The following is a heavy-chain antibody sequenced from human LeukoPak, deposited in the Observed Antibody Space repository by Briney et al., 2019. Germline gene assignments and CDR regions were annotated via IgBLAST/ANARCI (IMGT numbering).Heavy chain of an antibody. D-gene: IGHD6-19*01. Sequence: PSETLSLTCAVYGGSFSGYYWSWLRQPPGKGLEWIGEINHSGSTDYNPSLKSRVTISVDTSKNQFSLKLSSVTAADTAVYYCARVGAVAGISYYYYYMDVWGKGTTVTVSS. CDR3: ARVGAVAGISYYYYYMDV. CDR2: INHSGST. V-gene: IGHV4-34*01. CDR1: GGSFSGYY. J-gene: IGHJ6*03.